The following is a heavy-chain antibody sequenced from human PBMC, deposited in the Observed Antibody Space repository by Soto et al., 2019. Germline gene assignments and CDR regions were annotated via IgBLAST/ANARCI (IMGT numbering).Heavy chain of an antibody. Sequence: SETLSLTCAVSGGSISSYYWSWIRQPPGKGREWIGYIYYSGGTNYHPSLRSRVTISLAPSENQFSLKLSSVTAADTAVYYCARHGQWLVPGYIYFGMDVCGQATTVT. D-gene: IGHD6-19*01. CDR3: ARHGQWLVPGYIYFGMDV. V-gene: IGHV4-59*08. CDR1: GGSISSYY. J-gene: IGHJ6*02. CDR2: IYYSGGT.